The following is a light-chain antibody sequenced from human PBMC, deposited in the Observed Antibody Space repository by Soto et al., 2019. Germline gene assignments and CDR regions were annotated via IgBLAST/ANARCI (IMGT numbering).Light chain of an antibody. CDR3: QHRANWLRT. V-gene: IGKV3-11*01. CDR2: DAS. Sequence: TLSRAALSLSPQGGARLXCRASQSVSDYLAWYQQKPGQAPRLLIYDASHRATGIPGRFSGSGSGTDFTLTIRSLEPEDFAVYFCQHRANWLRTFAQGTKVDIK. CDR1: QSVSDY. J-gene: IGKJ1*01.